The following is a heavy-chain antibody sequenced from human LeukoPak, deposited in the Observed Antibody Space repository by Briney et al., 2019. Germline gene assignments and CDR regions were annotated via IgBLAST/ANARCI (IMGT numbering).Heavy chain of an antibody. CDR2: ITGNSALR. D-gene: IGHD3-22*01. J-gene: IGHJ4*02. CDR3: AKDLRPDGLYDFDS. CDR1: GFIFDTYA. Sequence: GGSPRLSCAASGFIFDTYAMNWVRQAPGKGLEWDSVITGNSALRYYAGSVRGRFTISRDNSQNTLYLQMNSLRVEDTAVYYCAKDLRPDGLYDFDSWGQGTLVTVSS. V-gene: IGHV3-23*01.